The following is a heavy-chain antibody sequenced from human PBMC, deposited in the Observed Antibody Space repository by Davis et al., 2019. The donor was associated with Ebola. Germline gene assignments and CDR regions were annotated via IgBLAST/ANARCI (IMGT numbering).Heavy chain of an antibody. CDR1: GYTFTSYG. CDR2: ISAYNGNT. D-gene: IGHD3-3*01. CDR3: ARGSSGIFGVVTLPFVI. J-gene: IGHJ3*02. Sequence: ASVKVSCKASGYTFTSYGISWVRQAPGQGLEWMGWISAYNGNTNYAQKLQGRVTMTTDTSTSTAYMELSRLRSDDTAVYYCARGSSGIFGVVTLPFVIWGQGTMVTVSS. V-gene: IGHV1-18*01.